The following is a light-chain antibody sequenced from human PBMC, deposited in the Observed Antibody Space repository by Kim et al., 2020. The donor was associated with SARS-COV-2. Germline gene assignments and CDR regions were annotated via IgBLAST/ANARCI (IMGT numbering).Light chain of an antibody. J-gene: IGLJ3*02. CDR2: EDI. CDR3: YSTDSSGYHRV. CDR1: ALQKKY. Sequence: SYELTQPPSVSVFPGQTARITCSGDALQKKYAYLYQQQSGQAPVLVIYEDIKRPSGIPERFSGSSSGTMATLTISGAQVEDEADYYCYSTDSSGYHRVFGGGTQLTVL. V-gene: IGLV3-10*01.